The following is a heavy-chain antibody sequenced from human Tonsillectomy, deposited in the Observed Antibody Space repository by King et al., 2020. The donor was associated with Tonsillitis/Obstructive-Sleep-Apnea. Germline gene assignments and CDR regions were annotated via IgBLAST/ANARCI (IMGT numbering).Heavy chain of an antibody. V-gene: IGHV1-46*01. D-gene: IGHD5-12*01. J-gene: IGHJ5*02. CDR1: GYTFTSYY. Sequence: QLVQSGAEVKKPGASVKVSCKASGYTFTSYYMHWVRQAPGQGLEWMGIINPSGGSTSYAQKFQGRVTMTRDTSTSTGYMELSSLRSEDTAVYYCARDASGSVATTPLTWFGPWGQGTLVTVSS. CDR2: INPSGGST. CDR3: ARDASGSVATTPLTWFGP.